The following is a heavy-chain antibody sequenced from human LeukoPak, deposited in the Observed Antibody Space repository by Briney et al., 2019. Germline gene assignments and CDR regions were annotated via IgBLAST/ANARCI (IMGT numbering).Heavy chain of an antibody. D-gene: IGHD2-21*02. CDR3: ARLQYGDFYFDY. CDR2: IYYSGST. CDR1: GGSFSGYY. J-gene: IGHJ4*02. V-gene: IGHV4-34*01. Sequence: SETLSLTCAVYGGSFSGYYWSWIRQPPGKGLEWIGSIYYSGSTSYNPSLKSRVTISVDTSKNQFSLRLSSVTAADTAVYYCARLQYGDFYFDYWGQGTLVTVSS.